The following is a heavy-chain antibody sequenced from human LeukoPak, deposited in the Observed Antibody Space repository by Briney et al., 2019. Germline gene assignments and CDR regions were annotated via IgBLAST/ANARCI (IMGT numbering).Heavy chain of an antibody. CDR3: ARELSPSRAHDY. CDR1: GGSISSYY. J-gene: IGHJ4*02. D-gene: IGHD5-24*01. V-gene: IGHV4-4*07. Sequence: PSETLSLTCAVSGGSISSYYWSWIRQPAGKGLEWIGHISTGGTTNYNPSLTSRITMSVDTSKNQFSLNLTSVTAADTAVYYCARELSPSRAHDYWGQGTLVTVSS. CDR2: ISTGGTT.